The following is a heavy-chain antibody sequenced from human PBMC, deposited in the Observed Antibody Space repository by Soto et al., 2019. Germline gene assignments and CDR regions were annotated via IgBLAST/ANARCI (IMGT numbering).Heavy chain of an antibody. CDR3: ARVTGFSSTLPDH. D-gene: IGHD6-13*01. CDR1: GFTFRIYA. J-gene: IGHJ4*02. Sequence: VQLMQSGGEVKKPGASVKVSCKASGFTFRIYAIAWVRQAPGQGLEWMGWIRTHNGNANYAQNFQDRITMTADTSTKTSDVEVRNLRTDDTAVYYCARVTGFSSTLPDHWGQGTLVSVSS. CDR2: IRTHNGNA. V-gene: IGHV1-18*04.